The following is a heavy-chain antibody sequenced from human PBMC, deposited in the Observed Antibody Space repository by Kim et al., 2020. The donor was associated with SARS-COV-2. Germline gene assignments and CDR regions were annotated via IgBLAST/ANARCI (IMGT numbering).Heavy chain of an antibody. V-gene: IGHV1-69*01. J-gene: IGHJ4*02. D-gene: IGHD2-21*01. CDR3: AREVRDRHIVVGYYFDY. Sequence: LQGRVTMTADESTSTAYMELSSLRSEDTAVYYCAREVRDRHIVVGYYFDYWGQGTLVTVSS.